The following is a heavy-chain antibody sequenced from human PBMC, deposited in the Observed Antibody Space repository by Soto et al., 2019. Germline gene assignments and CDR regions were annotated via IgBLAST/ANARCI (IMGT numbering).Heavy chain of an antibody. Sequence: PGGSLRLSCAASGFTFSSYAMSWVSQAPWKGLEWVSAISGSGGSTYYADSVKGRFTISRDNSKNTLYLQMNSLRAEDTAVYYCAKDDSDYIWGSYHRPSYWGQGTLVTVSS. CDR1: GFTFSSYA. V-gene: IGHV3-23*01. J-gene: IGHJ4*02. CDR3: AKDDSDYIWGSYHRPSY. D-gene: IGHD3-16*02. CDR2: ISGSGGST.